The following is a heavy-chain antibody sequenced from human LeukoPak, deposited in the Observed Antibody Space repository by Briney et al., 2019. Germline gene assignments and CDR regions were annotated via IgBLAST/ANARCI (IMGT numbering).Heavy chain of an antibody. Sequence: SETLSLTCTVSDGSISSYYWSWIRQPPGKGLEWIGYIYYSGSTNYNPSLKSRVPISVDTSKNQFSLKLSSVTAADTAVYYCARGRTVSPADYWGQGTLVTVSS. CDR3: ARGRTVSPADY. CDR2: IYYSGST. J-gene: IGHJ4*02. D-gene: IGHD4-17*01. V-gene: IGHV4-59*12. CDR1: DGSISSYY.